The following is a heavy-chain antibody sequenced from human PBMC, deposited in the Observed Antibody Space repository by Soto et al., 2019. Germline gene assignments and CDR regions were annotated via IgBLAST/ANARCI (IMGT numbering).Heavy chain of an antibody. CDR2: INAGNGNT. CDR3: ARVEYSSSSSYYYYGMDV. V-gene: IGHV1-3*05. D-gene: IGHD6-6*01. J-gene: IGHJ6*02. CDR1: GYTFTSYA. Sequence: QVQLVQSGAEEKKPGASVKVSCKASGYTFTSYAMHWVRQAPGQRLEWMGWINAGNGNTKYSQKFQGRVTITRDPSARTAYRELSSLRAEDTAVYYCARVEYSSSSSYYYYGMDVWGQGTTVTVSS.